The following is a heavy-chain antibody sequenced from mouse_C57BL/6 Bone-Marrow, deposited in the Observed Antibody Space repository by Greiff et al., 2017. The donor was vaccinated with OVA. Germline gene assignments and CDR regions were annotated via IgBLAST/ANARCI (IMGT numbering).Heavy chain of an antibody. D-gene: IGHD2-4*01. V-gene: IGHV1-61*01. CDR1: GYTFTSYW. Sequence: VKLQQPGAELVRPGSSVTLSCKASGYTFTSYWMDWVKQRPGQGLEWIGNIYPSASETHYNQKFKDQATLTVDKSSSTAYMQLSSLTSEDAAVYYCAREGDYDKDWYFDVWGTGTTVTVSS. CDR3: AREGDYDKDWYFDV. J-gene: IGHJ1*03. CDR2: IYPSASET.